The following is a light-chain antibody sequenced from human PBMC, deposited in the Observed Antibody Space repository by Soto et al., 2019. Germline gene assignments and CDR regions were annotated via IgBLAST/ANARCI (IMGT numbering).Light chain of an antibody. J-gene: IGKJ4*01. CDR3: QHYNNWPLT. Sequence: ETVMTQSPATLSASPGESATLSCRASQSVNSDLAWYQQIPGQAPRLLIYSSSTGATGGPARFSGSGSGTECTLTFSSLQSEDFAIYYCQHYNNWPLTFGGGTKVEI. CDR2: SSS. V-gene: IGKV3-15*01. CDR1: QSVNSD.